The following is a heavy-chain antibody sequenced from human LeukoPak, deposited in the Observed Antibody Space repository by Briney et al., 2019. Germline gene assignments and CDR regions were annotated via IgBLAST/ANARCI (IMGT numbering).Heavy chain of an antibody. Sequence: ASVKVSCKASGYTFTSYGISWVRQAPGQGLEWVGWISAYNGNTNYAQKLQGRVTMTTDTSTSTAYMELRSLRSDDTAVYYCARELYYDFWSGYYPSYYCYMDVWGKGTTVTVSS. CDR2: ISAYNGNT. D-gene: IGHD3-3*01. CDR3: ARELYYDFWSGYYPSYYCYMDV. CDR1: GYTFTSYG. V-gene: IGHV1-18*01. J-gene: IGHJ6*03.